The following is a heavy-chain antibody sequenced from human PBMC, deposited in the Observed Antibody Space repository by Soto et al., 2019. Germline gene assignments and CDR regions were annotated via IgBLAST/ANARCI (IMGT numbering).Heavy chain of an antibody. CDR1: GDSIISYY. CDR2: IYYSGST. Sequence: PSETLSLTCTVSGDSIISYYWSWIRQPPGKGLEWIGYIYYSGSTNYNPSLKSRVTISIDTSKNQFSLKLSSVTAADTAVYYCARGGGFGELSHRTGNYFDYWGQGTLVTVSS. D-gene: IGHD3-10*01. CDR3: ARGGGFGELSHRTGNYFDY. J-gene: IGHJ4*02. V-gene: IGHV4-59*12.